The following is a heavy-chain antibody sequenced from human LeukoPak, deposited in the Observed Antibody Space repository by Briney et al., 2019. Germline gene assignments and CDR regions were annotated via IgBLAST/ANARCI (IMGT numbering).Heavy chain of an antibody. J-gene: IGHJ6*02. V-gene: IGHV3-7*04. CDR2: IKPDGSTK. CDR1: GITLGTYW. Sequence: GGSLRLSCAASGITLGTYWMIWVRQAPGKGLEWVAYIKPDGSTKSYVDSVKGRFTISRDNAKNSLYLQMDGLRAEDAAVYYCVRGGAWSRMDVWGQGTTVTVSS. D-gene: IGHD6-19*01. CDR3: VRGGAWSRMDV.